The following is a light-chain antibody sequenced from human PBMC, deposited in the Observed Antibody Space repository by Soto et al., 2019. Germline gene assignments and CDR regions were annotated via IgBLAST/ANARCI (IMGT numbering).Light chain of an antibody. Sequence: DIQMTQSPSSLSASVGDRVTITCRASQDIRNFLAWFQQKPGKAPKSLIHAASILQSGVPSKFSGSGSGTDFTLTISTLQPEDFANYYCQQYFSYPPTFGPGTKVDIK. CDR2: AAS. J-gene: IGKJ3*01. CDR1: QDIRNF. V-gene: IGKV1-16*02. CDR3: QQYFSYPPT.